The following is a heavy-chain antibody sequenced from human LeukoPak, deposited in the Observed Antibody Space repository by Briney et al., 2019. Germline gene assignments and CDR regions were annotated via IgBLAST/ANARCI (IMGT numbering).Heavy chain of an antibody. D-gene: IGHD3-22*01. J-gene: IGHJ4*02. Sequence: PSETLSLTCAVYGGSFSGYYWSWIRQPPGKGLEWIGEINHSGSTNYNPSLKSRVTISVDTSKNQFSLKLSSVTAADTAVYYCARLEFTTSSFDYWGQGTLVTVSS. CDR2: INHSGST. CDR3: ARLEFTTSSFDY. CDR1: GGSFSGYY. V-gene: IGHV4-34*01.